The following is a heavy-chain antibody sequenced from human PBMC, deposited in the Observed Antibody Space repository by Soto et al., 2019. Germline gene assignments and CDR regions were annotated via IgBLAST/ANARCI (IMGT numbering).Heavy chain of an antibody. D-gene: IGHD2-21*02. CDR2: MYNTGST. CDR1: GGSLSRYY. J-gene: IGHJ6*02. CDR3: ARDLWGYCGTDCYPLDV. Sequence: PSETLSLTCTVSGGSLSRYYWSSSRPPPGKGLEWIGYMYNTGSTIYNPSLKSRVTISVDTSKNQFSLKLNSVTAADTAVYYCARDLWGYCGTDCYPLDVWGQGTTVTAP. V-gene: IGHV4-59*01.